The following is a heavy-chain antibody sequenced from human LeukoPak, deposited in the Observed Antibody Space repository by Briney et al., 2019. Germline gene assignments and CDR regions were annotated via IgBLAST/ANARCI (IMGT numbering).Heavy chain of an antibody. Sequence: GESLKISCKGSGYSFTSYWIGWVRQMPGKGLEWMGNIYPGDSDTRYSPSFQGQVTISADKSISTAYLQWSSLKASDTAMYYCARGEVVTAMAFDIWGQGTMVTVSS. D-gene: IGHD2-21*02. CDR3: ARGEVVTAMAFDI. CDR2: IYPGDSDT. CDR1: GYSFTSYW. J-gene: IGHJ3*02. V-gene: IGHV5-51*01.